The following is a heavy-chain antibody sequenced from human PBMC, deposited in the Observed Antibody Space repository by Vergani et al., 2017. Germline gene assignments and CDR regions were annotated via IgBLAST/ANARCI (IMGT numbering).Heavy chain of an antibody. CDR3: ARGPYGYCSGGSCYGYYYYYGMDV. Sequence: QVQLQESGPGLVKPSQTLSLTCTVSGGSISSGSYYWSWIRQPAGKGLEWIGRIYTSGSTNYNPSLKSRVTISVDTSKNQFSLKLSSVTAADTAVYYCARGPYGYCSGGSCYGYYYYYGMDVWGQGTTVTVSS. CDR1: GGSISSGSYY. D-gene: IGHD2-15*01. J-gene: IGHJ6*02. V-gene: IGHV4-61*02. CDR2: IYTSGST.